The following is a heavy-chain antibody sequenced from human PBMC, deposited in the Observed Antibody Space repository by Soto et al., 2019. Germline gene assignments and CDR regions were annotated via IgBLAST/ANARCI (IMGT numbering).Heavy chain of an antibody. V-gene: IGHV1-46*01. D-gene: IGHD3-3*01. J-gene: IGHJ4*02. CDR3: ARDDTIFGVATYIDY. Sequence: ASVKVSCKASGYTFTSYYMHWVRQAPGQGLEWMGIINPSGGSTSYAQKFQGRVTMTRDTSTSTVYMELSSLRSEDTAVYYCARDDTIFGVATYIDYWGQGTLVTVSS. CDR1: GYTFTSYY. CDR2: INPSGGST.